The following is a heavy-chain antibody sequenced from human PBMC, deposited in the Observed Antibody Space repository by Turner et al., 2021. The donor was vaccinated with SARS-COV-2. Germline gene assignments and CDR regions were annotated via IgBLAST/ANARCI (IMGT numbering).Heavy chain of an antibody. D-gene: IGHD6-19*01. J-gene: IGHJ4*02. CDR3: AKDHVTVAAYFDY. CDR1: GFTFSTDG. V-gene: IGHV3-30*18. CDR2: ISYHGSNK. Sequence: QVQLVESGGGVVQPGRSLRLPCVASGFTFSTDGMHWVRQAPGKGLEWVAVISYHGSNKYYADSVKGRFTISRDNSKNTLYLQMNSLRAEDTAVYYCAKDHVTVAAYFDYWGQGTLVTVSS.